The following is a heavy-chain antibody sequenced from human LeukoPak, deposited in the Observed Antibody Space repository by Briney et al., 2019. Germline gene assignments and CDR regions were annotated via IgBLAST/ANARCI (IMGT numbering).Heavy chain of an antibody. Sequence: GGSPRLSCAASGFTFSSYGMHWVRQAPGKGLEWVAVIWYDGSNKYYADSVKGRFTISRDNSKNTLYLQMNSLRAEDTAVYYCARGTYSSSWIPYCYYYGMDVWGQGTTVTVSS. CDR1: GFTFSSYG. CDR2: IWYDGSNK. D-gene: IGHD6-13*01. J-gene: IGHJ6*02. V-gene: IGHV3-33*01. CDR3: ARGTYSSSWIPYCYYYGMDV.